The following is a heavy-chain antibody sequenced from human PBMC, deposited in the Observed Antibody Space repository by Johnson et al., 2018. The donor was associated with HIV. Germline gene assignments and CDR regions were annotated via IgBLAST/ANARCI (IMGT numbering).Heavy chain of an antibody. CDR2: IYASGDT. V-gene: IGHV3-9*01. J-gene: IGHJ3*02. D-gene: IGHD1-26*01. Sequence: VHLVESGGGFVQPGRSLRLSCAASVFTFDDYAMHWVRQAPGKGLEWVSGIYASGDTYHAASVKGRFTISRDNSKNTVYLQMSSLRVEDTAIYHCARDLMVGPTRTGAFDIWGQGTMVTVSS. CDR1: VFTFDDYA. CDR3: ARDLMVGPTRTGAFDI.